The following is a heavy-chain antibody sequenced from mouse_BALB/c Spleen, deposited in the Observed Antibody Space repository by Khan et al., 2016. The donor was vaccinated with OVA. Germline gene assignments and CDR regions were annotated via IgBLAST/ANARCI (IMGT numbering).Heavy chain of an antibody. CDR3: ARVYGGDFDY. CDR1: GYSITSDYA. J-gene: IGHJ2*01. D-gene: IGHD1-1*01. Sequence: EVQLQESGPGLVKPSQSLSLTCTVTGYSITSDYAWNWIRQFPGNKLEWMGFISYSGNTNYNPSLKSRISITRDTSKNQFFLQLNSVTTEDTATDCSARVYGGDFDYWGQGTTLTVSS. V-gene: IGHV3-2*02. CDR2: ISYSGNT.